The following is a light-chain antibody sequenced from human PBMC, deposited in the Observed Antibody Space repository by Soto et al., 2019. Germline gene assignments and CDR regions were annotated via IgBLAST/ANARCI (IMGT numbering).Light chain of an antibody. J-gene: IGKJ2*01. CDR3: QQTYSTLMFT. CDR1: QSASND. V-gene: IGKV1-39*01. CDR2: AAS. Sequence: DIQMTQSPSSLSAFVGDRVTITYRASQSASNDLKWYQQKPGKAPNLLIYAASSLQSGVPSRFSGSGSGTDFTLTIRNLQPEYFATYCCQQTYSTLMFTVGQGTKVEIK.